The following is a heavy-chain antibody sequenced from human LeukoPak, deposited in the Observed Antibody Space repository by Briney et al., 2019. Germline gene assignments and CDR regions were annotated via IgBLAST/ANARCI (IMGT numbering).Heavy chain of an antibody. CDR1: GGSISSYY. V-gene: IGHV4-59*12. D-gene: IGHD6-25*01. J-gene: IGHJ5*02. Sequence: PSETLSLTCTVSGGSISSYYWSWIRQPPGKGLEWIGYIYYSGSTNYNPSLKSRVTMSVDTSKNQFSLKLSSVTAADTAVYYCARGGWRPPYNWFDPWGQGTLVTVSS. CDR2: IYYSGST. CDR3: ARGGWRPPYNWFDP.